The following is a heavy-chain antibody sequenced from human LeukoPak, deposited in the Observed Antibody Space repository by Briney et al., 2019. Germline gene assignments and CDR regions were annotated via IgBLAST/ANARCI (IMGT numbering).Heavy chain of an antibody. CDR1: GFTFENYW. V-gene: IGHV3-7*01. CDR3: ARWTGVIDS. Sequence: GGSLRLSCVGSGFTFENYWVHWVRQAPGKGPEWVANIKQDGSLEHYMDSVKGRFTISRDNANSSLILQMDSLRAEDTAVYYCARWTGVIDSWGQGTLVTVSS. CDR2: IKQDGSLE. D-gene: IGHD2-21*01. J-gene: IGHJ4*02.